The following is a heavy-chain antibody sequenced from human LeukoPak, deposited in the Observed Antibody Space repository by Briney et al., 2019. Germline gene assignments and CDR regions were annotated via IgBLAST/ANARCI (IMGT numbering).Heavy chain of an antibody. CDR2: IIPIFGTA. Sequence: SVRVSCTASGGTFSSYAISWVRQAPGQGLEWMGGIIPIFGTANYAQKFQGRVTITADESTSTASMELSSLRSEDTAVYYCARDLITMVRGVSAWFDPWGQGTLVTVSS. CDR1: GGTFSSYA. J-gene: IGHJ5*02. D-gene: IGHD3-10*01. V-gene: IGHV1-69*13. CDR3: ARDLITMVRGVSAWFDP.